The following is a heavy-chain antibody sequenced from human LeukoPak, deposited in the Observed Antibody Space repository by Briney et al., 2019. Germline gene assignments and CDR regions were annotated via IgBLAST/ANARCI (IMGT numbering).Heavy chain of an antibody. V-gene: IGHV3-30*02. J-gene: IGHJ3*02. Sequence: PGGSLRLSCAASGFTFSSYGMHWVRQAPGKGLEWVAFIRYDGSNKYYADSVKGRFTISRDNSKNTLYLQMNSLRAEDTAVYYCAKSLMVRGVNSHMGDAFDIWGQGTMVTVSS. D-gene: IGHD3-10*01. CDR2: IRYDGSNK. CDR1: GFTFSSYG. CDR3: AKSLMVRGVNSHMGDAFDI.